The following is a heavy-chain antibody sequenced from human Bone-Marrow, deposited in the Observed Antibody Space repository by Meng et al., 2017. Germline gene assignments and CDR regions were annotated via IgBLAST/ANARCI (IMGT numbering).Heavy chain of an antibody. D-gene: IGHD6-13*01. V-gene: IGHV4-31*03. CDR1: GGSFSSVGYY. Sequence: RLRVAGPGMLKPSQPLPLPCTVSGGSFSSVGYYWSWIRQHPGKGLEWIGYIYYSGSTYYNPSLKSRVTISVDTSKNQFSLKLSSVTAADTAVYYCARGPLSAAGTMGYFQHWGQGTLVTVSS. CDR3: ARGPLSAAGTMGYFQH. J-gene: IGHJ1*01. CDR2: IYYSGST.